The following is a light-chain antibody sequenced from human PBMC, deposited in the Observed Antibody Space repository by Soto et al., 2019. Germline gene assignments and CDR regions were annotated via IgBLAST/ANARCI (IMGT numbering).Light chain of an antibody. J-gene: IGKJ5*01. Sequence: EIVLTQSPATLSLSPGERATLSCRAGQSVRSYLAWYQQKPGQAPRLLIYDASNRATGIPARFSGSGSGTDFTLTISTLEPEDFAVYYCQQRSNWPSITFGQGTRLEIK. CDR1: QSVRSY. V-gene: IGKV3-11*01. CDR3: QQRSNWPSIT. CDR2: DAS.